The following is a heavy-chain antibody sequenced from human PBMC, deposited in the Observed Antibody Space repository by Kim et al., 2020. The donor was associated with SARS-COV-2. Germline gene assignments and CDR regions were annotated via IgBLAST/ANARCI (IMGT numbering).Heavy chain of an antibody. D-gene: IGHD3-16*01. CDR3: ARDGGWGDAFDI. CDR1: GGSISSYY. J-gene: IGHJ3*02. V-gene: IGHV4-59*13. CDR2: IYYSGST. Sequence: SETLSLTCTVSGGSISSYYWNWIRQPPGKGLEWIGYIYYSGSTNYIPSLKSRVTISVDTSKSQFSLKLSSVTAADTAVYYCARDGGWGDAFDIWGQGTMV.